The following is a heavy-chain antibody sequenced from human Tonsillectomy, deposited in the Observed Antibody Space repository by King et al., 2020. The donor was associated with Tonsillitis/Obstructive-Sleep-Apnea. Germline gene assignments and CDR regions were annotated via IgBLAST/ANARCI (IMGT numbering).Heavy chain of an antibody. Sequence: ITLKESGSTPVKPTQTLTLTWTFSGISINTRGVGVGWIRQPPGKALECLARFYWDYDLRYSPSLKSRLTITKETLKNPVVLTMTNMDPVDTATYYCAHRPSARYFDYWGQGTLVTVSS. V-gene: IGHV2-5*02. CDR1: GISINTRGVG. CDR2: FYWDYDL. CDR3: AHRPSARYFDY. J-gene: IGHJ4*02.